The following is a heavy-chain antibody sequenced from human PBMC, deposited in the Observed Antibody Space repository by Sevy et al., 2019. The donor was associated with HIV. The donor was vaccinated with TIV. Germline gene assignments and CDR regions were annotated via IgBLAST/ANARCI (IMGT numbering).Heavy chain of an antibody. V-gene: IGHV4-34*01. CDR1: GGSFSGYY. CDR3: ARAPAATYQGDY. CDR2: INHSGST. Sequence: SETLSLTCAVYGGSFSGYYWSWIRQPPGKGLEWIGEINHSGSTNYNPSLKSRVTISVDTSKNQFALELSSVTAADTAVYYCARAPAATYQGDYWGQGTLVTVSS. J-gene: IGHJ4*02. D-gene: IGHD2-2*01.